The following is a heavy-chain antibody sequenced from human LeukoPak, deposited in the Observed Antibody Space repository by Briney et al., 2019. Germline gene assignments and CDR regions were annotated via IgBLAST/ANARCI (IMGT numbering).Heavy chain of an antibody. J-gene: IGHJ4*02. CDR2: IKQDGSDK. V-gene: IGHV3-7*02. CDR1: GFTFSSYW. Sequence: GGSLRLSCAASGFTFSSYWMSWVRQAPGKGLEWVVNIKQDGSDKNYVDSVKGRFTISKDNAKNLLSLEMNGLRAEDTAVYYCATYKNQLRAVYFDYWGQGTLVTVSS. CDR3: ATYKNQLRAVYFDY. D-gene: IGHD1-1*01.